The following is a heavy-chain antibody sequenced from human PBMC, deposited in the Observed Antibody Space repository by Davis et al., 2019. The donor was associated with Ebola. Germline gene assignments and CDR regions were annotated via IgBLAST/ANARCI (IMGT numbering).Heavy chain of an antibody. V-gene: IGHV4-59*11. Sequence: PSETLSLTCTVSGGSISSHYWSWIRQPPGKGLEWIGYIYYSGSTNYNPSLKSRVTISVDTSKNQFSLKLSSVTAADTAVYYCARGRVGNYFDYWGQGTLVTVSS. CDR3: ARGRVGNYFDY. D-gene: IGHD7-27*01. CDR1: GGSISSHY. J-gene: IGHJ4*02. CDR2: IYYSGST.